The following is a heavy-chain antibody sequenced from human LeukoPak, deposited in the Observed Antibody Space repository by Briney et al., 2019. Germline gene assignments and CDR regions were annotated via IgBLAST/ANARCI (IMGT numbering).Heavy chain of an antibody. CDR2: INPDSGGT. J-gene: IGHJ3*02. D-gene: IGHD6-19*01. V-gene: IGHV1-2*02. CDR1: GYTFTGYY. Sequence: ASVKVSCKASGYTFTGYYIHWVRQAPGQGPEWMGWINPDSGGTNYAQKFQGRVTMSRDTSISTAYMEVSSLRSEDTAVYYCARTAYSSGWYAAFDIWGQGTMVTVSS. CDR3: ARTAYSSGWYAAFDI.